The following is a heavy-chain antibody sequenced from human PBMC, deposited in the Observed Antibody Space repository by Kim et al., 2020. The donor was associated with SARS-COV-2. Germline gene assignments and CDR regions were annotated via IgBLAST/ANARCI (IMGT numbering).Heavy chain of an antibody. CDR2: IYPGDSDT. Sequence: GESLKISCKGSGYSFTSYWIGWVRQMPGKGLEWMGIIYPGDSDTRYSPSFQGQVTISADKSISTAYLQWNSLKASDTAMYYCARAFDGSGSYLADYYYYYGMDVWGQGTTVTVSS. V-gene: IGHV5-51*01. CDR1: GYSFTSYW. D-gene: IGHD3-10*01. J-gene: IGHJ6*02. CDR3: ARAFDGSGSYLADYYYYYGMDV.